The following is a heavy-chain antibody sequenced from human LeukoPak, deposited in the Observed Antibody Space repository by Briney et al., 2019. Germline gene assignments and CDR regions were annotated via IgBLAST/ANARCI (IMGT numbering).Heavy chain of an antibody. V-gene: IGHV3-23*01. D-gene: IGHD2-2*01. CDR2: ISGSAYST. CDR1: GFSVSGNY. Sequence: GGSLRLSCAASGFSVSGNYMSWVRQAPGKGLEWVSTISGSAYSTYYADSVKGRFTISRDNSKNALFLQMNSLSAEDTAVYYCAKSGPYCSSTTCNYFDYWGQGTLVTVSS. J-gene: IGHJ4*02. CDR3: AKSGPYCSSTTCNYFDY.